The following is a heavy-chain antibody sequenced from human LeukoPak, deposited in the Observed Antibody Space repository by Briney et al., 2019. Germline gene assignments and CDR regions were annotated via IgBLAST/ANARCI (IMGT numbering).Heavy chain of an antibody. V-gene: IGHV3-15*01. D-gene: IGHD3-10*01. J-gene: IGHJ6*02. CDR1: GVNFSNAR. CDR3: TTDGLLWQTAVDV. CDR2: IKSKIDGETT. Sequence: GGTLRLSCAASGVNFSNARMSWVRQAPGKGMEWVGRIKSKIDGETTDYVAPVKGRFTISRDDSKNTVYLQMNSLKIEDTAVYYCTTDGLLWQTAVDVWSQGTTVTVSS.